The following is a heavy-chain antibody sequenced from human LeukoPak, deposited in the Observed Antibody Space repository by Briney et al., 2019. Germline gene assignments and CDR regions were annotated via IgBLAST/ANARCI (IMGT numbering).Heavy chain of an antibody. V-gene: IGHV6-1*01. CDR2: TYYRSTWYN. CDR1: GDSVSSNSVT. D-gene: IGHD2-2*01. CDR3: ARRLTQYDCFDP. Sequence: LQTLSLTCAISGDSVSSNSVTWNWIRQSPSRGLEWLGRTYYRSTWYNDYAVSVRGRITVNPDTSKNQFSLHLNSVTPEDTAVYYCARRLTQYDCFDPWGQGILVTVSS. J-gene: IGHJ5*02.